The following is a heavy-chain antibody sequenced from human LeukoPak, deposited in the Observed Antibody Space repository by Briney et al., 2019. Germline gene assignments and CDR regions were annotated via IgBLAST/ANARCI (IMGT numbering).Heavy chain of an antibody. D-gene: IGHD2-15*01. CDR3: ARVGCSGGSCYDFDY. V-gene: IGHV1-69*05. J-gene: IGHJ4*02. CDR1: GGTFSSYA. CDR2: IIPIFGTA. Sequence: SVKVSCKASGGTFSSYAISWVRQAPGQGLEWMGGIIPIFGTANYAQKFQGRVTITTDESTSTAYMELSSLRSEDTAVYYCARVGCSGGSCYDFDYWGQGTLDTVSS.